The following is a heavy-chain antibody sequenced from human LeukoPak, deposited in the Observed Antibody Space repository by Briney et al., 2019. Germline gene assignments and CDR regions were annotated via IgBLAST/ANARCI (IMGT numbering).Heavy chain of an antibody. CDR3: ARAYYDFWSGYSYFDY. J-gene: IGHJ4*02. CDR1: GGSFSGYY. CDR2: INHSGST. V-gene: IGHV4-34*01. Sequence: SETLSPTCAVYGGSFSGYYWSWIRQPPGKGLEWIGEINHSGSTNYNPSLKSRVTISVDTSKNQSSLKLSSVTAADTAVYYCARAYYDFWSGYSYFDYWGQGTLVTVSS. D-gene: IGHD3-3*01.